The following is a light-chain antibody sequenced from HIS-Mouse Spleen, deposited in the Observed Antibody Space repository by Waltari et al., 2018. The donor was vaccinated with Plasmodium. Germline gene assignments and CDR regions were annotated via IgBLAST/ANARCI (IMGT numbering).Light chain of an antibody. CDR2: EGS. Sequence: QSALTQPASVSGSPGQSIPISCPGTSRHVGSYNLVSWYQQHPGKAPKLMIYEGSKRPSWVSNRFSCSKSGNTASLTISGLQAEDEADYYCCSYAGSSTHVVFGGGTKLTVL. CDR1: SRHVGSYNL. J-gene: IGLJ2*01. CDR3: CSYAGSSTHVV. V-gene: IGLV2-23*01.